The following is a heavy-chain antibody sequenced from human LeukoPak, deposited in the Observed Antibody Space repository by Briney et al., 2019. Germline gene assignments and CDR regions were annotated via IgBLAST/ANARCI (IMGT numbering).Heavy chain of an antibody. CDR2: ISYDGSNK. J-gene: IGHJ6*02. D-gene: IGHD5-18*01. CDR3: ARGAWKITAMANYYGMDV. V-gene: IGHV3-30-3*01. Sequence: PGGSLRLFCAASGFTFSSYAMHWVRQAPGKGLEWVAVISYDGSNKYYADSVKGRFTISRDNSKNTLYLQMNSLRAEDTAVYYCARGAWKITAMANYYGMDVWGQGTTVTVSS. CDR1: GFTFSSYA.